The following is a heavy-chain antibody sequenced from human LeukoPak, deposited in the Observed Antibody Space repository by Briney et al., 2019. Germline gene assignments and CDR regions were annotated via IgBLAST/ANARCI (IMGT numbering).Heavy chain of an antibody. D-gene: IGHD3-22*01. CDR1: GYTFTNYT. CDR3: TRGRDTTGYFVY. Sequence: ASVRVSCTASGYTFTNYTINWVRLAPGQGLEWMGWIDTNTGNPTYAQGFTGRFVFSLDTSVTTTFLQISSLTAEDTAVYFCTRGRDTTGYFVYWGQGTLVTVS. V-gene: IGHV7-4-1*02. CDR2: IDTNTGNP. J-gene: IGHJ4*02.